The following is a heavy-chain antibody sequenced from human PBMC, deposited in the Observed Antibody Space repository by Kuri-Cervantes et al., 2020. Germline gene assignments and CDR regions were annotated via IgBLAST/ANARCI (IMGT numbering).Heavy chain of an antibody. J-gene: IGHJ4*02. CDR2: IYYSGST. D-gene: IGHD3-22*01. CDR1: GGSISSSSYY. Sequence: GSLRLSCTVSGGSISSSSYYWGWIRQPPGKGLEWIGSIYYSGSTYYNPSLKSRVTISVDTSKNQFSLKLSSVTAADTAVYYCARISYYDSSGYLDWGQGTLVTVSS. V-gene: IGHV4-39*01. CDR3: ARISYYDSSGYLD.